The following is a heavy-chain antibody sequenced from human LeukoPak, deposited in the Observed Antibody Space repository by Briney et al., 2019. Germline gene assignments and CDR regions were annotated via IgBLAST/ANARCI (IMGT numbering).Heavy chain of an antibody. D-gene: IGHD2-15*01. CDR3: AREVPRYCSGGSCLRNAFDI. Sequence: SETPSLTCTVSGGAISSYYWSWIRQPAGKGLEWIGRIYTSGSTNYNPSLKSRVTMSVDTSKNQFSLKLSSVTAADTAVYYWAREVPRYCSGGSCLRNAFDIWGQGTMVTVSS. CDR1: GGAISSYY. J-gene: IGHJ3*02. CDR2: IYTSGST. V-gene: IGHV4-4*07.